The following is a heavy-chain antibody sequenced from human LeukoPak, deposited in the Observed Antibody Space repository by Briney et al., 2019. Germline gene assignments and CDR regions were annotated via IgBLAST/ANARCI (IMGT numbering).Heavy chain of an antibody. CDR2: IWYDGSNQ. CDR3: ARDRGYSYLFDY. CDR1: GFTFSSYG. D-gene: IGHD5-18*01. Sequence: GGSLRLSCAASGFTFSSYGMHWVRQAPGKGLEWVASIWYDGSNQYYADSVTGRFTISRDNSKNTLYLQMNSLRAEDTAVYYCARDRGYSYLFDYWGQGTLVTVSS. V-gene: IGHV3-33*01. J-gene: IGHJ4*02.